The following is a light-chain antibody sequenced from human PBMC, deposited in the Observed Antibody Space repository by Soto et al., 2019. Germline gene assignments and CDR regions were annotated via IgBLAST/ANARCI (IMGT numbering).Light chain of an antibody. CDR1: SSDVGKYNY. CDR3: SSYTGSSINTVV. J-gene: IGLJ2*01. V-gene: IGLV2-14*01. Sequence: QSALTQPASVSGSPGQSITISCTGTSSDVGKYNYVSWYQQHPDKAPKLMIFEVSNRPSGVSNRFSGSKSGNTASLTISGLQAEDEAEYYCSSYTGSSINTVVFGGGTKVTVL. CDR2: EVS.